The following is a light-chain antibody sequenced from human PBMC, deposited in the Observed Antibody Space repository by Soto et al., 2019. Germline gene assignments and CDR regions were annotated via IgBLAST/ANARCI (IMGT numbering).Light chain of an antibody. J-gene: IGLJ2*01. CDR3: CSYARTSTSL. CDR2: EGT. CDR1: SSDVGSYNL. Sequence: QSALTEPASLSGSPGQSITISCTGTSSDVGSYNLVSWYQQHPGKAPKLMIYEGTKRPSGVSNRFSGSKSGNTASLTISGLQAEDEADYYCCSYARTSTSLFGGGTKLTVL. V-gene: IGLV2-23*01.